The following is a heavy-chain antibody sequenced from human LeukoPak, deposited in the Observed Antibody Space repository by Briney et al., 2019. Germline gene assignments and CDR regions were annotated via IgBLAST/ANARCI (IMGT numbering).Heavy chain of an antibody. CDR3: ARDLAYCSSTSCSYDAFDI. CDR1: GGTFSSYA. Sequence: ASVKVSCKASGGTFSSYAISWVRQAPGQGLEWMGGIIPIFGTANYAQKFQGRVTITADESTSTAYMELSSLRSEDTAVYYCARDLAYCSSTSCSYDAFDIWGQGTMVTVSS. V-gene: IGHV1-69*13. J-gene: IGHJ3*02. D-gene: IGHD2-2*01. CDR2: IIPIFGTA.